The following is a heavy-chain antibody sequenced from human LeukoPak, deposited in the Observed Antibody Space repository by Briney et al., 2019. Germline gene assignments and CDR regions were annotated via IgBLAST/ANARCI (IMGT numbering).Heavy chain of an antibody. J-gene: IGHJ4*02. Sequence: PGRSLRLSCTASGFTFGDYAMSWFRQAPGKGLEWVGRIKSKTDGGTTDYAAPVKGRFTISRDDSKNTLYLQMNSLKTEDTAVYYCTTDLLVGATTSDYWGQGTLVTVSS. V-gene: IGHV3-15*01. CDR3: TTDLLVGATTSDY. CDR2: IKSKTDGGTT. CDR1: GFTFGDYA. D-gene: IGHD1-26*01.